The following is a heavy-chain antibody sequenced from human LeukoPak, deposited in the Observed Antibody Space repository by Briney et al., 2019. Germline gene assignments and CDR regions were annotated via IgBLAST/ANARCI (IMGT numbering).Heavy chain of an antibody. V-gene: IGHV4-59*08. Sequence: SETLSLTCTVSGVSISGYYWTWIRQPPGKELEWIGYIYYSGSTNYIPSLKSRVTISVDTSRNQFSLKLSSVTAADTAVYYCARSALHSGGWHPDYWGQGTLVTVSS. J-gene: IGHJ4*02. CDR2: IYYSGST. CDR3: ARSALHSGGWHPDY. CDR1: GVSISGYY. D-gene: IGHD6-19*01.